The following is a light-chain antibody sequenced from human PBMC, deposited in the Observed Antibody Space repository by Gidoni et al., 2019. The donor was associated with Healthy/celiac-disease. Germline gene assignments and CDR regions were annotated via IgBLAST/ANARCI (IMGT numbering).Light chain of an antibody. J-gene: IGKJ4*01. CDR2: AAS. CDR1: QSISSY. Sequence: IQMTQSPSSLSASVGDRVTITCRASQSISSYLNWYQQKPGKAKKLMIYAASSLQSGVPSRFSGSGSGTDFTLTISSLQPEDFATYYCQRSYSTHVFGGGTKVEIK. CDR3: QRSYSTHV. V-gene: IGKV1-39*01.